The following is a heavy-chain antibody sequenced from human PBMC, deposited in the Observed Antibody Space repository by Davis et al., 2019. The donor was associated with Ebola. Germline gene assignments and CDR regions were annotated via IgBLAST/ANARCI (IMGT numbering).Heavy chain of an antibody. CDR1: GFTFDNYG. CDR2: INWNGDRK. V-gene: IGHV3-20*01. Sequence: PGGSLRLSCAAPGFTFDNYGMSWVRQVPGKGLEWVSGINWNGDRKGYADSVKGRFTISRDNAKNSLYLQMNSLRAEDTALYHCARERSVAVAGTGYAFDIWGQGTMVTVSS. CDR3: ARERSVAVAGTGYAFDI. J-gene: IGHJ3*02. D-gene: IGHD6-19*01.